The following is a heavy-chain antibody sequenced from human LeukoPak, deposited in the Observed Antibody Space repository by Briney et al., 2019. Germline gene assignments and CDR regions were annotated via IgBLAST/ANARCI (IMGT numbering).Heavy chain of an antibody. CDR3: AKAEGYDILTGLDY. CDR2: ISPDGSSP. D-gene: IGHD3-9*01. V-gene: IGHV3-74*01. Sequence: GGSLRLSCAASGLTFTSSWMHWARQAPGKGLVWVSYISPDGSSPTYADSVKGRFTVSRDDAKNTLYLQMNSLRTEDTAVYYCAKAEGYDILTGLDYWGQGTLVTVSS. J-gene: IGHJ4*02. CDR1: GLTFTSSW.